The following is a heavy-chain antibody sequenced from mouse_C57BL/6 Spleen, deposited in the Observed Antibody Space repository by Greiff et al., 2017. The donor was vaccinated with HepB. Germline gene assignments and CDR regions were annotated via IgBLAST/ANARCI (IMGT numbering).Heavy chain of an antibody. CDR1: GYTFTSYW. CDR3: ARSSSRTDWYFDV. J-gene: IGHJ1*03. CDR2: IYPGSGST. D-gene: IGHD1-1*01. V-gene: IGHV1-55*01. Sequence: QVQLKQPGAELVKPGASVKMSCKASGYTFTSYWITWVKQRPGQGLEWIGDIYPGSGSTNYNEKFKSKATLTVDTSSSTAYMQLSSLTSEDSAVYYCARSSSRTDWYFDVWGTGTTVTVSS.